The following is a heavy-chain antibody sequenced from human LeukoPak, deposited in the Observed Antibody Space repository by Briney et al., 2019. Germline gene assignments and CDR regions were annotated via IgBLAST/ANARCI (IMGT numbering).Heavy chain of an antibody. CDR3: ATDGDGYYDY. V-gene: IGHV3-21*01. D-gene: IGHD3-22*01. CDR1: GFTFSTYA. Sequence: PGGSLRLSCAAYGFTFSTYAMSWVRQAPGKGLEWVSSISSSSIYIYYADSVKGRFTISRDNAKNSLYLQMNSLRAEDTAVYYCATDGDGYYDYWGQGTLVTVSS. CDR2: ISSSSIYI. J-gene: IGHJ4*02.